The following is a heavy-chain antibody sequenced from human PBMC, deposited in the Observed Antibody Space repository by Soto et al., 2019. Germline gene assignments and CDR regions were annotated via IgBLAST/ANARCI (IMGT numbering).Heavy chain of an antibody. D-gene: IGHD6-19*01. V-gene: IGHV3-30*18. Sequence: GGSLRLSCAASGFTFSSYSMNWVRQAPGKGLEWVAVVSHDGRNTHYADSVKGRFTISRDSSKNTVSLEMTSLRAEDTAVYYCAKGGRQWLVTSDFNYWGQGALVTVSS. CDR3: AKGGRQWLVTSDFNY. CDR2: VSHDGRNT. J-gene: IGHJ4*02. CDR1: GFTFSSYS.